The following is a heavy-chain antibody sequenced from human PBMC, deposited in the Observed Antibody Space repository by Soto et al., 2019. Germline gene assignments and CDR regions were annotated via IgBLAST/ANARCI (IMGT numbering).Heavy chain of an antibody. Sequence: PSETLSLTCTVSGGSISSYYWSWVRQPPGKGLEWIGYIYYSGSTNYNPSLKSRFTISVDTSENQFSLKLSSVTAADTAVYYCARVQSAARTVWFDPWGQGTLVTVAS. V-gene: IGHV4-59*01. CDR2: IYYSGST. CDR1: GGSISSYY. D-gene: IGHD6-13*01. CDR3: ARVQSAARTVWFDP. J-gene: IGHJ5*02.